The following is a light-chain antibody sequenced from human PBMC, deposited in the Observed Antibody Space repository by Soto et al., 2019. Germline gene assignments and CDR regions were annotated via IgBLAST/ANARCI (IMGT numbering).Light chain of an antibody. V-gene: IGLV2-14*01. J-gene: IGLJ2*01. CDR2: EVS. CDR3: SSDTSTSAVL. CDR1: SSDVGGYNY. Sequence: QSALTQPASVSGSPGQSITISCTGTSSDVGGYNYVSWYXXXXXXAPKLMIYEVSNRPSGVSNRFSGSKSGNTASLTISGLQAEDEADYYCSSDTSTSAVLFGGGTKVTVL.